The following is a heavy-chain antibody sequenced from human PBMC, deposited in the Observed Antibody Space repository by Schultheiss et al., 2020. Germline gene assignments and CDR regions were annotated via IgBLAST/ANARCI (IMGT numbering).Heavy chain of an antibody. CDR3: ARTAYKAFDY. J-gene: IGHJ4*02. CDR1: GGSISSGGYY. D-gene: IGHD1-14*01. V-gene: IGHV4-61*08. CDR2: IYYSGST. Sequence: SETLSLTCTVSGGSISSGGYYWSWIRQHPGKGLEWIGYIYYSGSTNYNPSLKSRVTISVDTSKNQFSLKLSSVTAADTAVYYCARTAYKAFDYWGQGTLVTVSS.